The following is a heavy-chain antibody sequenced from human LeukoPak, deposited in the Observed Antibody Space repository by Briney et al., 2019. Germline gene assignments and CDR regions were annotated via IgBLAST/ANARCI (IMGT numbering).Heavy chain of an antibody. D-gene: IGHD2/OR15-2a*01. V-gene: IGHV4-61*02. J-gene: IGHJ4*02. CDR2: IYTSGST. CDR3: ASLGYYDY. CDR1: GGSISSGSYY. Sequence: SETLSLTCTVSGGSISSGSYYCSWIRQPAGKGLEWIGRIYTSGSTNYNPSLKSRVTISVDTSKNQFSLKLSSVTAADTAVYYCASLGYYDYWGQGTLVTVSS.